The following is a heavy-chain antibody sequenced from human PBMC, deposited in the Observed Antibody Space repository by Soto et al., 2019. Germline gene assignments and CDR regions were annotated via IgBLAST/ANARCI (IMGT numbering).Heavy chain of an antibody. J-gene: IGHJ6*02. V-gene: IGHV1-69*13. CDR3: PRDRVVVVPAATPYYNYGMDV. CDR1: GGTFSSYA. Sequence: SVKASCKASGGTFSSYAISWVRQAPGQGLEWMGGIIPIFGTANYAQKFQGRVTISADESTSTAYMELRSLRSEHPAVYYCPRDRVVVVPAATPYYNYGMDVWGQGTTVTVSS. D-gene: IGHD2-2*01. CDR2: IIPIFGTA.